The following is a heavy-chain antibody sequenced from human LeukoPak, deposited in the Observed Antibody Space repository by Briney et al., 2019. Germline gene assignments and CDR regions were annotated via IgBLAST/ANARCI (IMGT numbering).Heavy chain of an antibody. CDR2: IYTSGST. V-gene: IGHV4-61*02. CDR3: AREAYCGGDCYSGFDY. Sequence: SQTLSLTCTVSGGSISSGSYYWRWLRQPAGKGLEWIGRIYTSGSTNYNPSLKSRVTISVDTSKNQFSLKLSSVTAADTAVYYCAREAYCGGDCYSGFDYWGQGTLVTVSS. D-gene: IGHD2-21*02. J-gene: IGHJ4*02. CDR1: GGSISSGSYY.